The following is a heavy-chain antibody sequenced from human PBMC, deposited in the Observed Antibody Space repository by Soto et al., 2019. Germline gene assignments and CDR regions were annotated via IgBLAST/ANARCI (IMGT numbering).Heavy chain of an antibody. CDR1: GFTFSSYW. Sequence: GGSLRLSCAASGFTFSSYWMHWVRQAPGKGLVWVSRINSDGSSTSYADSVKGRFTISRDNAKKTLYLQMNSLRAEDTAVYYCAREGCSSTSCYANDAFDIWGQGTMVTVSS. J-gene: IGHJ3*02. D-gene: IGHD2-2*01. CDR2: INSDGSST. V-gene: IGHV3-74*01. CDR3: AREGCSSTSCYANDAFDI.